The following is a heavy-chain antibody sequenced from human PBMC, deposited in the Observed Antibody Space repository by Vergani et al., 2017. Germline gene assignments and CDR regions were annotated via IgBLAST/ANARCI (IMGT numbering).Heavy chain of an antibody. Sequence: EVQLVESGGGLVQPGGSLRLSCAASGFTFSSYRMSWVRQAPGKGLEWVANIKQDGSEKYYVDSVKGRFTISRDNAKNSLYLQMNSLRAEDTAVYYCAREFHPHFDWVGWCDPWGQGTLVTVSS. V-gene: IGHV3-7*01. D-gene: IGHD3-9*01. J-gene: IGHJ5*02. CDR2: IKQDGSEK. CDR3: AREFHPHFDWVGWCDP. CDR1: GFTFSSYR.